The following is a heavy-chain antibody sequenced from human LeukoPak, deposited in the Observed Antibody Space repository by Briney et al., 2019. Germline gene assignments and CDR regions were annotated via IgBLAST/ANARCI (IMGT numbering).Heavy chain of an antibody. CDR1: GFTFTLSSYG. CDR2: ISYEGSLK. Sequence: GGSLTLSCAASGFTFTLSSYGMHCVRQAPGKGLEWVAVISYEGSLKYYADSVKGRFTISRDTSKNMLYLQMNSLRAEDTAVYYCSRYNTSSWDYWGQGTLVTVSS. J-gene: IGHJ4*02. CDR3: SRYNTSSWDY. V-gene: IGHV3-33*01. D-gene: IGHD6-6*01.